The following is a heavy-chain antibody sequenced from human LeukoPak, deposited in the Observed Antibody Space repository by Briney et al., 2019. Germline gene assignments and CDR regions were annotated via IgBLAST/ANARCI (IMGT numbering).Heavy chain of an antibody. J-gene: IGHJ4*02. CDR2: IIPIFGTA. D-gene: IGHD3-16*01. V-gene: IGHV1-69*05. CDR1: GGTFSSYA. Sequence: VASVKVSCKASGGTFSSYAISWVRQAPGQGLEWMGGIIPIFGTANYAQKFQGRVTMTRNTSISTVYMELSSLRSEDTAVYYCTCGWGWYFDYWGQGTLVTVSS. CDR3: TCGWGWYFDY.